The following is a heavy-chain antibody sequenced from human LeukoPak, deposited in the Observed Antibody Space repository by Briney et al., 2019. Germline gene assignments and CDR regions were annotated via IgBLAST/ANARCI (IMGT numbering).Heavy chain of an antibody. V-gene: IGHV3-23*01. J-gene: IGHJ4*02. Sequence: GGSLRLSCAASGFTFSSYAMSWVRQAPGKGLEWVSSISGSGGSTYYADSVKGRFTFSRDNSKNTLYLQMNSLRAEDTAVYYCAKAARYSSGWYGAGYWGQGTLVTVSS. CDR2: ISGSGGST. D-gene: IGHD6-19*01. CDR1: GFTFSSYA. CDR3: AKAARYSSGWYGAGY.